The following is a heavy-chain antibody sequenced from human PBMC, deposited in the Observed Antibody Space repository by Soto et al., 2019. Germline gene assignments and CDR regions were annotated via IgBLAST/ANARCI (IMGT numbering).Heavy chain of an antibody. J-gene: IGHJ3*02. CDR3: ARLGYYDSSGYNLNAFAI. V-gene: IGHV4-31*03. CDR2: IYYSGST. Sequence: PSETLSLTCTVSGGSISSGGYYWSWIRQHPGKGLEWIGYIYYSGSTYYNPSLKSRVTISVDTSKNQFSLKLSSVTAADTAVYYCARLGYYDSSGYNLNAFAIWGQGTMVTVSS. CDR1: GGSISSGGYY. D-gene: IGHD3-22*01.